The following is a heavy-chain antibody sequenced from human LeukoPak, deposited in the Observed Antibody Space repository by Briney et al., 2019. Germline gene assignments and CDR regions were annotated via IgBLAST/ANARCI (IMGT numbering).Heavy chain of an antibody. CDR1: GGSVSTRH. Sequence: SETLSLTSTVSGGSVSTRHWRCIQQPPGRGPDGIGYIYYSGSTNYNPSLKSRLTISVDTSKNQFTLKLSSVTAADTAVYYCARIIHWGFVWYFDLWGRGTLVTVSS. J-gene: IGHJ2*01. D-gene: IGHD7-27*01. CDR3: ARIIHWGFVWYFDL. CDR2: IYYSGST. V-gene: IGHV4-59*02.